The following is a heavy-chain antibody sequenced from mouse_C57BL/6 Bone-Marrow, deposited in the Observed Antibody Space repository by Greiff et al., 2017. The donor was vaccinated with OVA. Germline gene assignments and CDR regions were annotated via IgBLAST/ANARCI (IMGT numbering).Heavy chain of an antibody. D-gene: IGHD1-1*01. J-gene: IGHJ1*03. CDR3: ASHYYGSPNWYFDV. Sequence: QVQLQQSGAELVKPGASVKLSCKASGYTFTSYWMHWVKQRPGRGLEWIGRIDPNSGGTKYNEKFKSKATLTVDKPSSTAYMQLNILTSEDSAVDYCASHYYGSPNWYFDVWGTGTTVTVSS. V-gene: IGHV1-72*01. CDR2: IDPNSGGT. CDR1: GYTFTSYW.